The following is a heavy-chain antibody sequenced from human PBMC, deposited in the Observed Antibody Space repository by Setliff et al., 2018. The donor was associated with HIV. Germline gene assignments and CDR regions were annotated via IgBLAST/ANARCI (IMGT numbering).Heavy chain of an antibody. CDR3: AKDRGQGYSGYYGCDS. Sequence: GGSLRLSCEASGFYFRGYAMHWVRQARGKGLEWVAVIYFDGSDRSYADSVKDRFTISRDTSKNTVYVEMNSLRGDDTAVYFCAKDRGQGYSGYYGCDSWGQGTLVTVSS. D-gene: IGHD5-12*01. CDR2: IYFDGSDR. J-gene: IGHJ5*02. V-gene: IGHV3-30*04. CDR1: GFYFRGYA.